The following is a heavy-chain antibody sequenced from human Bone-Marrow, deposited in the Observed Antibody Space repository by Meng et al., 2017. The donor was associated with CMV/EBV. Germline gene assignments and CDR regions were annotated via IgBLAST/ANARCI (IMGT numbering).Heavy chain of an antibody. CDR3: ARVDCSSTSCYTLYY. J-gene: IGHJ4*02. Sequence: GGSLRLSCAASGFTFSSYEMNWVRQAPGKGPEWVSYISSSGSTIYYADSVKGRFTISRDNAKNSLYLQMNSLRAEDTAVYYCARVDCSSTSCYTLYYWGQGTLVTVSS. CDR2: ISSSGSTI. CDR1: GFTFSSYE. D-gene: IGHD2-2*02. V-gene: IGHV3-48*03.